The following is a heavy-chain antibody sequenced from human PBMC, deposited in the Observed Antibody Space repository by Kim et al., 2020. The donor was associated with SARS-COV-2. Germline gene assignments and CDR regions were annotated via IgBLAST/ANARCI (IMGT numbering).Heavy chain of an antibody. CDR2: FYYNGNS. J-gene: IGHJ5*02. CDR3: VRPHYSSAYIRWFDP. Sequence: SETLSLTCTVSGGSIRSSNNYWGWIRQPPGKGLEWIATFYYNGNSYYNPSLKSRVTIAVDTSKNQFSLKLNSVTAADTAMYYCVRPHYSSAYIRWFDPWG. D-gene: IGHD2-15*01. V-gene: IGHV4-39*01. CDR1: GGSIRSSNNY.